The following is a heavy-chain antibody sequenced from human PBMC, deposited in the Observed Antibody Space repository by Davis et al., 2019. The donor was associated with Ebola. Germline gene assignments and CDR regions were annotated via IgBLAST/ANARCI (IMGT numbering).Heavy chain of an antibody. J-gene: IGHJ4*02. CDR2: INPNSGGT. CDR3: ARGGVGAKPSDY. CDR1: GYTFTGYY. V-gene: IGHV1-2*02. D-gene: IGHD1-26*01. Sequence: ASVKVSCKASGYTFTGYYMHWVRQAPGQGLEWMGLINPNSGGTNYAQKFQGRVTMIRDTSISTAYMELSRLRSDDTAVYYCARGGVGAKPSDYWGQGTLVTVSS.